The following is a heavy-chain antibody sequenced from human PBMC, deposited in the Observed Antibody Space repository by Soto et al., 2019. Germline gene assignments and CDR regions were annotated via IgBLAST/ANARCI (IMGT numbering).Heavy chain of an antibody. J-gene: IGHJ4*02. Sequence: ASVKVSCKASGGTFSSYAISWVRQAPGQGLEWMGGIIPIFGTANYAQKFQGRVTITADESTSTAYMELSSLRSEDTAVYYCASLYCGGDCYPTTFDYWGQGTLVTVSS. D-gene: IGHD2-21*02. CDR3: ASLYCGGDCYPTTFDY. CDR1: GGTFSSYA. CDR2: IIPIFGTA. V-gene: IGHV1-69*13.